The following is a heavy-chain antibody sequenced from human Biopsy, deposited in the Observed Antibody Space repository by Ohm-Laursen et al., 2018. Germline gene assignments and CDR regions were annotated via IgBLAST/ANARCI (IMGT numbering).Heavy chain of an antibody. J-gene: IGHJ5*02. CDR1: GGSISSGGSY. CDR3: ARGDYFESNGYCWFDP. D-gene: IGHD3-22*01. Sequence: TLSLICIVSGGSISSGGSYWGWIRQRPGKGLEWIGYIFNSANTYYNPSLKNLITISRVTPKNQFSLKLNSVTAADKAVYYCARGDYFESNGYCWFDPWGQGTLVTVSS. V-gene: IGHV4-31*01. CDR2: IFNSANT.